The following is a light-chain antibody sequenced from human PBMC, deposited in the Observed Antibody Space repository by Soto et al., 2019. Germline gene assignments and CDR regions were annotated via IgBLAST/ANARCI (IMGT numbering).Light chain of an antibody. Sequence: EIVMTQSPATLSVSPGERATLSCRASQSVNNFLAWYQQKPGQAPRLLIYDASNRATGIPARFSGSGSGTDFTLTISSLESEDFAIYYCQQRSNWPTFGQGTRLEIK. CDR3: QQRSNWPT. CDR1: QSVNNF. J-gene: IGKJ5*01. CDR2: DAS. V-gene: IGKV3-11*01.